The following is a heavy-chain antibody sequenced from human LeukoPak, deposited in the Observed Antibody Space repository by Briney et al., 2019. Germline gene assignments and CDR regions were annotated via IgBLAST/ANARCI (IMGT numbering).Heavy chain of an antibody. Sequence: SETLSLTCAVYGGSFSRCYWRWIRQPPGKGREWIGEINHSRSTNYNPSLKSRVTISVDTSKNQFSLKLSSVTAADTAVYYCARAFNPRYFDYWGQGTLVTVSS. J-gene: IGHJ4*02. D-gene: IGHD1-14*01. V-gene: IGHV4-34*01. CDR2: INHSRST. CDR3: ARAFNPRYFDY. CDR1: GGSFSRCY.